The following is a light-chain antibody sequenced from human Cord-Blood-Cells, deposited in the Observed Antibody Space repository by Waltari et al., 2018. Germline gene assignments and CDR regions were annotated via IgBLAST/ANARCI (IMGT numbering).Light chain of an antibody. J-gene: IGKJ2*01. CDR1: QGISSY. CDR2: AAS. CDR3: QQLNSYPPT. V-gene: IGKV1-9*01. Sequence: IQLTQSPSSLSASVGDRVTITCRASQGISSYLAWYQQKPGKAPKLLIYAASTLQSGVPSRFSGSGSGTDFTRTISSRQPEDFATYYCQQLNSYPPTFGQGTKLEIK.